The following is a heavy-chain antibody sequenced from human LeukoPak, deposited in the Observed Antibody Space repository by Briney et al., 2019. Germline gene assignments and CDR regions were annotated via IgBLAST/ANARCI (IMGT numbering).Heavy chain of an antibody. CDR2: INPNSGGT. CDR3: VVTSKVGKSVVWDY. J-gene: IGHJ4*02. V-gene: IGHV1-2*02. CDR1: GYTFTGYY. Sequence: GASVKVSCKASGYTFTGYYMHWVRQAPGQGLEWMGWINPNSGGTNYAQKFQGRVTMTRDTSISTAYMELSRLRSDDTAVYYCVVTSKVGKSVVWDYWGQGTLVTVSS. D-gene: IGHD3-16*01.